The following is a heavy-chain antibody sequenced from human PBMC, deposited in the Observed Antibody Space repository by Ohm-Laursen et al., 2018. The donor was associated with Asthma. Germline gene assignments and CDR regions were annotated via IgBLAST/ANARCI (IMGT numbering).Heavy chain of an antibody. CDR3: ASTPSYSYYYGMDV. V-gene: IGHV3-74*01. Sequence: SLRLSCSASGLTSNSYWMHWVRQAPGKGLVWVSRISLHGSSISHADSVKGRFTISTDSAKNTLYLQMNSLRPEDTAVYYCASTPSYSYYYGMDVWGQGTTVIVSS. CDR2: ISLHGSSI. J-gene: IGHJ6*02. CDR1: GLTSNSYW.